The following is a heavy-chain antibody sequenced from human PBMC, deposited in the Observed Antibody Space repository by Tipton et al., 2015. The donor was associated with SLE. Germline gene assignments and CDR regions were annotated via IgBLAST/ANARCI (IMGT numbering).Heavy chain of an antibody. CDR1: GGSFSGYY. D-gene: IGHD3-22*01. J-gene: IGHJ3*02. CDR3: ARAPHHYYDSSGYYSDAFDI. CDR2: IYYSGSN. V-gene: IGHV4-34*01. Sequence: TLSLTCAVYGGSFSGYYWSWIRQPPGKGLEWIGSIYYSGSNYYNPSLKSRVTISVDTSKNQFSLKLSSVTAEDTAVYYCARAPHHYYDSSGYYSDAFDIWGQGTMVTVSS.